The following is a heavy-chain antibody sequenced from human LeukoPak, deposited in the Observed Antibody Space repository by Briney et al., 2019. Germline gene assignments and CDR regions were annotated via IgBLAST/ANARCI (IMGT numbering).Heavy chain of an antibody. V-gene: IGHV3-23*01. CDR1: GFTFRSYA. CDR2: FSGSDPTT. Sequence: GGSLRLSCAASGFTFRSYAMSWVRQAPGKGLEWVSTFSGSDPTTYYADSVQGRFTISRDNSKNTLYLQMNSLRAEDTAVYSCAKDRSYSGTGLDYWGQGTLVTVSS. CDR3: AKDRSYSGTGLDY. J-gene: IGHJ4*02. D-gene: IGHD1-26*01.